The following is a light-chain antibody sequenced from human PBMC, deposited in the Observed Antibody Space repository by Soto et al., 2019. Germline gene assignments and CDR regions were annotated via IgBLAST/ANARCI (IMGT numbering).Light chain of an antibody. CDR2: DVS. V-gene: IGLV2-11*01. J-gene: IGLJ2*01. CDR1: SSDVGGYNY. CDR3: CSYASSYGVV. Sequence: QSALTQPRSVSGSPGQSVTISCTGTSSDVGGYNYVSWYQQHPGKAPKLMIYDVSKRPSGVPDRFSGSKSGNTASLTISGLQAEDEADYCCCSYASSYGVVFGGGTKLTVL.